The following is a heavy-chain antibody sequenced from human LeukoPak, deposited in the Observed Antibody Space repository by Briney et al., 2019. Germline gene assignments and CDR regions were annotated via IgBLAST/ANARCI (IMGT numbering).Heavy chain of an antibody. CDR1: GYSFTNYW. CDR3: ARRAADYFDY. D-gene: IGHD2-15*01. J-gene: IGHJ4*02. Sequence: GESLKISCKGSGYSFTNYWIAWVRQLPGKGLEWMEIMYPSDSDTRYSPSFQGQVNISADQSISTAYLQWSSLKASDTAMYYCARRAADYFDYWGQGTLVTVSS. CDR2: MYPSDSDT. V-gene: IGHV5-51*01.